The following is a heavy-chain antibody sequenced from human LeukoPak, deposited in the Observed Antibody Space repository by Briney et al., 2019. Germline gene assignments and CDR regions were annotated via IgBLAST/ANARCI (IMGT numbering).Heavy chain of an antibody. J-gene: IGHJ4*02. CDR1: GGSISSYY. CDR2: ISYSGST. D-gene: IGHD3-22*01. CDR3: ANYYDSSGFDY. Sequence: SSETLSLTCTVPGGSISSYYWSWIRQPPGKGLEWIGYISYSGSTNYNPSLKSRVTISVDTSKNQCSLKLSSVTAADTAVYYCANYYDSSGFDYWGQGALVTVSS. V-gene: IGHV4-59*01.